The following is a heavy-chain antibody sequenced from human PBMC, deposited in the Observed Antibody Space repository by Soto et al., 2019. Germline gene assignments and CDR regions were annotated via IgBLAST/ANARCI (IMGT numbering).Heavy chain of an antibody. CDR1: GFNFGSSW. J-gene: IGHJ4*02. V-gene: IGHV3-74*01. CDR2: MTSDGSTT. CDR3: ATAEVDY. Sequence: EVQLVESGGGLVQPGGSLRLSCAASGFNFGSSWMHWVRQAPGKGLQWVSRMTSDGSTTDYADSVKGRFTVSRVNGKYTLYLQMNSLRAEDTAVYYCATAEVDYWGPGTLVTVSS.